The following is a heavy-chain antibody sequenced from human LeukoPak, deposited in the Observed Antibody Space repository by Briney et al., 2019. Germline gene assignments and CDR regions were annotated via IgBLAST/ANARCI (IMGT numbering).Heavy chain of an antibody. J-gene: IGHJ4*02. CDR1: GFTFSSYA. Sequence: GGSLRLSCAASGFTFSSYAMSWVRQMPGKGLEWMGIIYPGDSDTRYSPSFQGQVTISADKSISTAYLQWSSLKASDTAMYYCARHEIDLQSLTNWGQGTLVTVSS. D-gene: IGHD3-9*01. CDR3: ARHEIDLQSLTN. V-gene: IGHV5-51*01. CDR2: IYPGDSDT.